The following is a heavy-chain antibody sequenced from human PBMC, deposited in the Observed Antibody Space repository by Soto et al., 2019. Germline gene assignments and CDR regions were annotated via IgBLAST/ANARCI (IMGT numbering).Heavy chain of an antibody. Sequence: EVQLVESGGGLVQPGGSLRLSCVASGFTFSDHYMDWVRQAPGKGLEWVARSRNKANRYSTEYAASVKGRFTISRDDSKNSLYLQMNSLNTEDTAVYYCTYSWGDYRDFDYWGQGTLVTVSS. CDR2: SRNKANRYST. D-gene: IGHD4-17*01. CDR1: GFTFSDHY. J-gene: IGHJ4*02. CDR3: TYSWGDYRDFDY. V-gene: IGHV3-72*01.